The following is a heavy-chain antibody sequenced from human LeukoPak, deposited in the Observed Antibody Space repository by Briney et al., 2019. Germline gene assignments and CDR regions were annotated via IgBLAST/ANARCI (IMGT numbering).Heavy chain of an antibody. CDR2: ISAYNGNT. J-gene: IGHJ6*03. CDR1: GYTFTSYY. Sequence: ASVKVSCKASGYTFTSYYMHWVRQAPGQGLEWMGWISAYNGNTNYAQKLQGRVTMTTDTSTSTAYMELRSLRSDDTAVYYCARVCLRRRYYDFWHYYYYMDVWGKGTTVTVSS. V-gene: IGHV1-18*04. D-gene: IGHD3-3*01. CDR3: ARVCLRRRYYDFWHYYYYMDV.